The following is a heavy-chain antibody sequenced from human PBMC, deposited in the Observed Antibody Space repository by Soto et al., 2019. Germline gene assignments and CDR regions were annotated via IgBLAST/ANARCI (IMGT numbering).Heavy chain of an antibody. CDR1: GGSFSGYY. J-gene: IGHJ5*02. CDR2: INNSGST. D-gene: IGHD6-6*01. V-gene: IGHV4-34*01. CDR3: ARGGYSSSSDWFDT. Sequence: SSATLSLTCAVYGGSFSGYYWRWIRQPPGKGLEWVGEINNSGSTNYKPPLKSRVTISVDTSKNQFSLKLSYVNAADTAVYYCARGGYSSSSDWFDTWGQGTLVTVS.